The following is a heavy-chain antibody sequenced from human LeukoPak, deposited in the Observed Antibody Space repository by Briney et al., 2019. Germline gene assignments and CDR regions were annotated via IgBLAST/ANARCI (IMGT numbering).Heavy chain of an antibody. CDR1: GFTFSTSG. D-gene: IGHD2/OR15-2a*01. J-gene: IGHJ6*03. Sequence: GGSLRLSCAASGFTFSTSGMHWVCQAPGKGLEWVAVIWYDGSNKYYADSVKGRFTISRDNSKNTLYLQMNSLRAEDTAVYYCARDLRKGRYMDVWGKGTTVTVSS. V-gene: IGHV3-33*01. CDR3: ARDLRKGRYMDV. CDR2: IWYDGSNK.